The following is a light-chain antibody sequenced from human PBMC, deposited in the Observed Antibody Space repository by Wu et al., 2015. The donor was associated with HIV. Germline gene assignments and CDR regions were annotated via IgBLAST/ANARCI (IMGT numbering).Light chain of an antibody. CDR3: QQYYYWPT. Sequence: EVVLTQSPVAVSVSPGERVTLSCRASQNVNNRLAWYQQRPGHSPRLLISGASTRVAGVVDRATGGGSGTVFTLAINNLQPEDVAVYFCQQYYYWPTFGGGTKVEIK. J-gene: IGKJ4*01. CDR2: GAS. V-gene: IGKV3-15*01. CDR1: QNVNNR.